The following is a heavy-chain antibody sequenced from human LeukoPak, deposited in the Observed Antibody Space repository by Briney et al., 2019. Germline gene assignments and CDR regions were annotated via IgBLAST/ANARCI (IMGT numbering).Heavy chain of an antibody. V-gene: IGHV4-39*07. J-gene: IGHJ4*02. CDR1: GGSISSSSYY. CDR2: IYYSGST. D-gene: IGHD3-10*01. CDR3: AGEMVRGSFYFDY. Sequence: PSETLSLTCTVSGGSISSSSYYWGWIRQPLGKGLEWIGSIYYSGSTYYNPSLKSRVTISVDTSKNQFSLKLSSVTAADTAVYYCAGEMVRGSFYFDYWGQGTLVTVSS.